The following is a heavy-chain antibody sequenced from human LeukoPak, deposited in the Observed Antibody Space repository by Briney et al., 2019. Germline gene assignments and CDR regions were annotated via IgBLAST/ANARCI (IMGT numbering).Heavy chain of an antibody. CDR3: ARHKDYIYFDY. D-gene: IGHD4-11*01. V-gene: IGHV4-4*09. CDR2: IYTSGSP. J-gene: IGHJ4*02. Sequence: SETLSLTCTVSGGSISSYYWSWIRQPPGKGLEWIGYIYTSGSPNYNPSLKSRVTISVDTSKNQFSLTLSSVTAADTAVYYCARHKDYIYFDYWGQGTLVTVSS. CDR1: GGSISSYY.